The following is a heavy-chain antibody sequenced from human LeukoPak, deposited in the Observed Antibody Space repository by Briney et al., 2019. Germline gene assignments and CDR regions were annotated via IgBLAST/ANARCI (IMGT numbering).Heavy chain of an antibody. D-gene: IGHD2-21*01. J-gene: IGHJ3*02. CDR3: ARDNSIRNAFDI. CDR1: GFTVSSNY. Sequence: GGSLRLSCAASGFTVSSNYMSWVRQAPGKGLEWVSVIYSGGSTYYAGSVKGRFTISRDNSKNTLYLQMNSLRAEDTAVYYCARDNSIRNAFDIWGQGTMVTVSS. V-gene: IGHV3-53*01. CDR2: IYSGGST.